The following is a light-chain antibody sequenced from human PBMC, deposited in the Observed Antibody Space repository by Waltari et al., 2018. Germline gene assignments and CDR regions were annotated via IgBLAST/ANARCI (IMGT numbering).Light chain of an antibody. CDR2: AAS. J-gene: IGKJ4*01. Sequence: DIHMTQSPSSLSASVGDRVTITCLASQSISSYLNWYQQKPGKASKLLIYAASSLQSGVPSRFSGSGSGTDFALTITSLQPEDLGTYYCQQTYSTPGLTFGGGTKVAIK. V-gene: IGKV1-39*01. CDR3: QQTYSTPGLT. CDR1: QSISSY.